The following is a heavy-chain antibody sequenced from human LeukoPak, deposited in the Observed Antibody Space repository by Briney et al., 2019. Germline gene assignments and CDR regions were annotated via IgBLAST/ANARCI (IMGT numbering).Heavy chain of an antibody. CDR3: ARCIVAAVSDAFDI. Sequence: SETLSLTCTVSGGSISSGSYYWSWIRQPAGKGLEWIGRIYTSGSTNYNPSLKSRVTMSVDTSKNQFSLKLSSVTAADTAVYYCARCIVAAVSDAFDIWGQGTMVTVSS. CDR2: IYTSGST. V-gene: IGHV4-61*02. J-gene: IGHJ3*02. D-gene: IGHD6-13*01. CDR1: GGSISSGSYY.